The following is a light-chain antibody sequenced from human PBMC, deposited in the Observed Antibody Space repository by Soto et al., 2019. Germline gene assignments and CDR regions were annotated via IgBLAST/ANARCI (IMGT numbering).Light chain of an antibody. CDR3: QQYNNLPRT. J-gene: IGKJ1*01. CDR1: QSLSST. Sequence: EIVMTQSPATLSLSPGDRATLSCRASQSLSSTLVWYQQKLGQAPRPLIYGASTRATGIPARFSGSGSGTEFTLTIRSLQSEDFAVYYCQQYNNLPRTFGHGTKVEIK. CDR2: GAS. V-gene: IGKV3-15*01.